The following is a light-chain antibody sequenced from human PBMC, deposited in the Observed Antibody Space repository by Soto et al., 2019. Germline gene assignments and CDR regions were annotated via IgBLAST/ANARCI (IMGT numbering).Light chain of an antibody. CDR2: GAS. CDR1: QSVSSSY. V-gene: IGKV3-20*01. CDR3: QQYGSPPWT. Sequence: EIVLTQSPGTLSLSPGERATLSCRASQSVSSSYLAGYQQKPGQAPRLLIYGASSRATGIPDRFSGSGSGTDFTLTISRLEPEDFAVYYCQQYGSPPWTFGQGTKVEIK. J-gene: IGKJ1*01.